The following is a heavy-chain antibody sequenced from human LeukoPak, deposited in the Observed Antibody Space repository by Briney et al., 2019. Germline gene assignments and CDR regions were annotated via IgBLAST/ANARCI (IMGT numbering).Heavy chain of an antibody. CDR1: GGSISGYY. Sequence: SETLSLTCTVSGGSISGYYWTWIRQPAGKGLEWIGRIYSSGSTTHNPSLKSRVTMSVDTSKNQFSLKLSSVTAADTAVYYCARGGNWFDPWGQGTLVTVSS. V-gene: IGHV4-4*07. J-gene: IGHJ5*02. CDR2: IYSSGST. CDR3: ARGGNWFDP.